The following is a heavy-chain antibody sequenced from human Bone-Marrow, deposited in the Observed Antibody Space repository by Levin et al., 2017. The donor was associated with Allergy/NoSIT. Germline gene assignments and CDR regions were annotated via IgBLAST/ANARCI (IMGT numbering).Heavy chain of an antibody. Sequence: GESLKISCKASGYTFTSYYMHWVRQAPGQGLEWVGRIGPASGGTDYAQKFQGRVTMTSDTSITPVYMELSGLTSDDTAVYYCTSKAYGTYDYWGQGTLVTVSS. CDR1: GYTFTSYY. CDR3: TSKAYGTYDY. D-gene: IGHD1-1*01. CDR2: IGPASGGT. J-gene: IGHJ4*02. V-gene: IGHV1-2*06.